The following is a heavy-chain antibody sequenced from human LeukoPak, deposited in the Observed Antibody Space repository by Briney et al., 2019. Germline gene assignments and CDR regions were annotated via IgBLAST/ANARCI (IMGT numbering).Heavy chain of an antibody. CDR3: AKDRWRDGSSSFDN. CDR2: ISTYNGNT. J-gene: IGHJ4*02. CDR1: GYTFSSYS. D-gene: IGHD6-6*01. Sequence: SVQVSCKASGYTFSSYSINWVRQAPGQGLEWMGWISTYNGNTNYAQKLQGRVTMTTDTSTSTAYMELRSLRSDDTAVYYCAKDRWRDGSSSFDNWGQGTLVTVSS. V-gene: IGHV1-18*01.